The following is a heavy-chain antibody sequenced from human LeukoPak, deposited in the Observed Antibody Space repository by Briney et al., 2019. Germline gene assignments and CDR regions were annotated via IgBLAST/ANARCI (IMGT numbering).Heavy chain of an antibody. V-gene: IGHV5-51*01. CDR3: ARGSVDTAMTFDY. J-gene: IGHJ4*02. CDR2: IYPGDSDT. Sequence: GESLKISCKGSGYTFTKYWIGWLRQMSGKGREWMGIIYPGDSDTRDSPSFQGQVTMSVDKSISTAYLQWRSLKASDTAMYYCARGSVDTAMTFDYWGQGTLVTVSS. CDR1: GYTFTKYW. D-gene: IGHD5-18*01.